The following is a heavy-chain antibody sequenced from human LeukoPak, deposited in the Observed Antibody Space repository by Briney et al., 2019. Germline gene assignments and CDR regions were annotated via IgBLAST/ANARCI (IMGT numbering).Heavy chain of an antibody. CDR2: IYYCGST. CDR3: ARALRSYYYMDV. Sequence: SWIRQPPGKGLEWIGYIYYCGSTYYNPSLKSRVTISVDTSKNQFSLKLSSVTAADAAVYYCARALRSYYYMDVWGKGTTVTVSS. J-gene: IGHJ6*03. V-gene: IGHV4-30-4*08.